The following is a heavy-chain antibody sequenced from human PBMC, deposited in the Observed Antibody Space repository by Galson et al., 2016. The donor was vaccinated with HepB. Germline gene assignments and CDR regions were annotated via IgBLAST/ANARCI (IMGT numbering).Heavy chain of an antibody. J-gene: IGHJ3*02. D-gene: IGHD5-24*01. Sequence: SGAEVKKPGESLKISCKGSGYNFTTSWIGWARQMSGKGLDWMAIINPADSDTRYSPSFQGQVTISADKSISTASLQWNSLKASDTAMYYCARFAMAPIGYWAFDIWGQGTMVTVSS. CDR3: ARFAMAPIGYWAFDI. V-gene: IGHV5-51*03. CDR2: INPADSDT. CDR1: GYNFTTSW.